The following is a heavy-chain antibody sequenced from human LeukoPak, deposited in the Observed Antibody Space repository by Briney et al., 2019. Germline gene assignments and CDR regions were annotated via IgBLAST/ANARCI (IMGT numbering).Heavy chain of an antibody. J-gene: IGHJ6*02. V-gene: IGHV4-34*01. Sequence: SETLSLTCAVYGGSFSGYYWSWIRQPPGKGLEWIGEINHSGSTNYNPSLKSRVTISVDTSKNKFSLTLSSVTAADTAVYYCARGGFGYYYYYYGMDVWGQGTTVTVSS. D-gene: IGHD3-3*01. CDR1: GGSFSGYY. CDR3: ARGGFGYYYYYYGMDV. CDR2: INHSGST.